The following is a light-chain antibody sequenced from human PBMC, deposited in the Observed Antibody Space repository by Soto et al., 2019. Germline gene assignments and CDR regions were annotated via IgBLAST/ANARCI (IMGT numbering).Light chain of an antibody. J-gene: IGLJ1*01. Sequence: QSVLTQPPSASGSPGQSVTISCTGTSSDVGAYNYVSWYQQHPGKAPKLMISGVNKRPSGVPDRFSGSKSGNTASLTVSGLQAEDEADYYCSSVAGINILFGTGTKVTVL. CDR2: GVN. CDR1: SSDVGAYNY. CDR3: SSVAGINIL. V-gene: IGLV2-8*01.